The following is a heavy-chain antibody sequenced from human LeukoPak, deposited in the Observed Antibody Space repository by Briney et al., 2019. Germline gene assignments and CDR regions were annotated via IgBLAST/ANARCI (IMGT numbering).Heavy chain of an antibody. CDR1: GFTFSSYE. Sequence: GGSLRLSCAASGFTFSSYEMNWVRQAPGKGLEWVSYISSSGSTIYYADSVKGRFTISRDNAKNSLYLQMNSLRAEDMALYYCAKGPAPTYYYDSSLDYWGQGTLVTVSS. J-gene: IGHJ4*02. V-gene: IGHV3-48*03. CDR2: ISSSGSTI. CDR3: AKGPAPTYYYDSSLDY. D-gene: IGHD3-22*01.